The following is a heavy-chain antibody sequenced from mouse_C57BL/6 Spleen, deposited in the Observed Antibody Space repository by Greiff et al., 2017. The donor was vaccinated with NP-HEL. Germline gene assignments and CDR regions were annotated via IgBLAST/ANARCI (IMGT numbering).Heavy chain of an antibody. J-gene: IGHJ2*01. D-gene: IGHD3-2*02. CDR1: GYSFTGYY. V-gene: IGHV1-31*01. CDR3: ASAQAPLCFDY. CDR2: IYPYNGVS. Sequence: EVQLVESGPELVKPGASVKISCKASGYSFTGYYMHWVKQSHGNILDWIGYIYPYNGVSSYNQKFKGKATLTVDKSSSTAYMELRSLTSEDSAVYYCASAQAPLCFDYWGQGTTLTVSS.